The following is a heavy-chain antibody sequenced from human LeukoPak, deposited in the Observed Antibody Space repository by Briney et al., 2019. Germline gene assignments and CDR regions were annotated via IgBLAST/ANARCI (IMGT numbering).Heavy chain of an antibody. V-gene: IGHV3-48*03. CDR3: ARFTTTVVTPFDY. J-gene: IGHJ4*02. D-gene: IGHD4-23*01. CDR2: ISSSGSTI. CDR1: GFTFSSYE. Sequence: GGSLRLSCAASGFTFSSYEMNWVRQAPGKGLEWVSYISSSGSTIYYAVSVKGRFTISRDNAKNSLYLQMNSLRAEDTAVYYCARFTTTVVTPFDYWGQGTLVTVSS.